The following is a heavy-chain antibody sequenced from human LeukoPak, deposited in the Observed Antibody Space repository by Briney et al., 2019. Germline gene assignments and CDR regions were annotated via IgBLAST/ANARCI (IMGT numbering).Heavy chain of an antibody. CDR1: GGTFSSYA. Sequence: GSSVKVSCKASGGTFSSYAISWVRQAPGQGLEWMGGIIPIFGTANYAQKFQGRVTIIADESTSTAYMELSSLRSEDTAVYYCASLSSRGYDASLDYWGQGTLVTVSS. V-gene: IGHV1-69*01. CDR2: IIPIFGTA. J-gene: IGHJ4*02. D-gene: IGHD1-1*01. CDR3: ASLSSRGYDASLDY.